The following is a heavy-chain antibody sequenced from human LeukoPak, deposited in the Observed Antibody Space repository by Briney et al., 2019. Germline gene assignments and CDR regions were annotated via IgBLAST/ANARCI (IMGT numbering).Heavy chain of an antibody. CDR2: INGGSGNT. CDR3: ARVGRYCSSTSCYGPDYYYYYGMDV. V-gene: IGHV1-3*03. D-gene: IGHD2-2*01. J-gene: IGHJ6*02. CDR1: GYTFTDYT. Sequence: ASVKVSCKASGYTFTDYTMHWLRQAPGQRLDWMGWINGGSGNTKYSPEFQGRVTITRDTSTSTAYMELSSLRSEDTAVYYCARVGRYCSSTSCYGPDYYYYYGMDVWGQGTTVTVSS.